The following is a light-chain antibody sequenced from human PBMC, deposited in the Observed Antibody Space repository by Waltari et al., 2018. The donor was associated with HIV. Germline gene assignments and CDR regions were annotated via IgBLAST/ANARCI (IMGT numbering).Light chain of an antibody. Sequence: EIVLTQSPATLSLSPGDRATLSCRASQSVNRYLAWYQQKPGKAPRLLIYDASSRATGIPARFSGSGSGTDFTLTISSLEPEDFAVYYCQQRNSWPRTFGQGTRVEGK. CDR3: QQRNSWPRT. J-gene: IGKJ1*01. V-gene: IGKV3-11*01. CDR2: DAS. CDR1: QSVNRY.